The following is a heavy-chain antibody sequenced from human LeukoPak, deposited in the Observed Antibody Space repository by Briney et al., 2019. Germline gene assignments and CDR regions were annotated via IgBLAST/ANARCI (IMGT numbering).Heavy chain of an antibody. CDR3: ARGSTTVTTKDWFDP. V-gene: IGHV3-74*03. D-gene: IGHD4-17*01. CDR1: GFTFSSYW. J-gene: IGHJ5*02. Sequence: PGGSLRLSCAASGFTFSSYWMHWVRQVPGKGLLWVARINTYGTSTTYGDSAEGRFTISRDNAKNTLYLEMNSLRDDDTAVYYCARGSTTVTTKDWFDPWGQGTQVTVSS. CDR2: INTYGTST.